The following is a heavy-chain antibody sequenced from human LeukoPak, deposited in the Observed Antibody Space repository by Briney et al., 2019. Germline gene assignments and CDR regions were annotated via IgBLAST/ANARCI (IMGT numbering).Heavy chain of an antibody. V-gene: IGHV4-39*01. CDR2: IYYSGST. J-gene: IGHJ4*02. CDR1: AGXISSSSYY. CDR3: ARRAASAGYFDY. D-gene: IGHD6-19*01. Sequence: PSETLSLTCTVSAGXISSSSYYWGWIRQPPGKGLEWIGSIYYSGSTYYNPSLKSRVTISVDTSKSQFSLNLSSVTAADTAVYYCARRAASAGYFDYWGQGTLVTVSS.